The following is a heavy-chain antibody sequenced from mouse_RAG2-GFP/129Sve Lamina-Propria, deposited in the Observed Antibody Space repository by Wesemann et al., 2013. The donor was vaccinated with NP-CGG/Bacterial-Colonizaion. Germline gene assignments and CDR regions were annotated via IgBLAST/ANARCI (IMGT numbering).Heavy chain of an antibody. CDR3: TTREDY. D-gene: IGHD3-3*01. V-gene: IGHV14-4*01. Sequence: VQLQQPGAELVKPGASVKLSCKASGYTFTSYWMHWVKQRPEQGLEWIGWIDPENGDTEYASKFQGKATITADTSSNTAYLQLSSLTSEDTAVYYCTTREDYWGQGTTLTVSS. CDR1: GYTFTSYW. J-gene: IGHJ2*01. CDR2: IDPENGDT.